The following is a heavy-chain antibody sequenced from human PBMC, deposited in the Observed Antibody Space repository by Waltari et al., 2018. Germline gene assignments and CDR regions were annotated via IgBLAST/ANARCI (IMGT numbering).Heavy chain of an antibody. CDR2: IYHSGST. J-gene: IGHJ4*01. CDR3: ASLRDLGYYGDFDY. Sequence: QVQLQESGPGLGKPSETLSLTAAVSGYSRSSGYYCGRRRQPPGKGLEWIGSIYHSGSTYYNPSLKSRVTISVDTSKNQFSLKLSSVTAADTAVYYCASLRDLGYYGDFDYWGHGTLVTVSS. V-gene: IGHV4-38-2*01. CDR1: GYSRSSGYY. D-gene: IGHD3-3*01.